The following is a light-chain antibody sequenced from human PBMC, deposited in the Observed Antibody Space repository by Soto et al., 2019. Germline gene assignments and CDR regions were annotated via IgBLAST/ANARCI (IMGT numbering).Light chain of an antibody. CDR1: SSDVGSYNL. Sequence: QSVLTQPASVSGSPGQSITLSCTGTSSDVGSYNLVSWYQQHPGKAPKLMIYEGSKRPSGVSNRLSGSKSGNTASLTISGLQAEDEADYYCCSFAGSNTFVFGTGTKVTVL. CDR2: EGS. CDR3: CSFAGSNTFV. J-gene: IGLJ1*01. V-gene: IGLV2-23*03.